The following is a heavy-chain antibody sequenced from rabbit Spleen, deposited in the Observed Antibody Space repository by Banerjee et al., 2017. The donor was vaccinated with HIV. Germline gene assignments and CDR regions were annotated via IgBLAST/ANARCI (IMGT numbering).Heavy chain of an antibody. D-gene: IGHD8-1*01. V-gene: IGHV1S40*01. J-gene: IGHJ6*01. Sequence: QSLEESGGGLVQPGGSLTLSCKASGFDFSNYYMTWVRQAPGKGLEYIGWISAGGGTKYARWVNGRFTISKASSTTVTLQMTSLTAADTATYFCARDTGSSFSSYGMDLWGPGTLVTVS. CDR3: ARDTGSSFSSYGMDL. CDR2: ISAGGGT. CDR1: GFDFSNYY.